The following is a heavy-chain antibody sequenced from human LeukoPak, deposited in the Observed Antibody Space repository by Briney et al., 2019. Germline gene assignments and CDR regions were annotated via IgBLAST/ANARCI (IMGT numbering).Heavy chain of an antibody. CDR2: IIPILGIA. Sequence: TSVKVSCKASEYTFTNYYMHWVRQAPGQGLEWMGRIIPILGIANYAQKFQGRVTITADKSTSTAYMELSSLRSEDTAVYYCARDHLREWFGELSGFDPWGQGTLVTVSS. V-gene: IGHV1-69*04. J-gene: IGHJ5*02. CDR1: EYTFTNYY. D-gene: IGHD3-10*01. CDR3: ARDHLREWFGELSGFDP.